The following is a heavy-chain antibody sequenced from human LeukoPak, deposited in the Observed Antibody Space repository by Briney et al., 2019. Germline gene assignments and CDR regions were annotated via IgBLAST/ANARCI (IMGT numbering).Heavy chain of an antibody. V-gene: IGHV4-31*03. CDR3: AGSSGYYYVDY. D-gene: IGHD3-22*01. CDR1: GGSISNGGYY. CDR2: IYYSGST. Sequence: SETLSLTCTVSGGSISNGGYYWSWHRQHPGKGLDWFGYIYYSGSTYYNPSLERRVTISVDTYKTQFSLKLSSVTAADTAVYYCAGSSGYYYVDYWGEGTLGTVSS. J-gene: IGHJ4*02.